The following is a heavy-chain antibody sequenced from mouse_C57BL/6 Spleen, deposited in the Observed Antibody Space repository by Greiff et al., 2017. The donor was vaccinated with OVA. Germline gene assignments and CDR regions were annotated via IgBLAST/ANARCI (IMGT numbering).Heavy chain of an antibody. CDR1: GYTFTSYW. CDR2: IDPSDSYT. D-gene: IGHD4-1*01. Sequence: VQLQQPGAELVKPGASVKLSCKASGYTFTSYWMQWVKQRPGQGLEWIGEIDPSDSYTNYNQKFKGKATLTVDTSSSTAYMQLSSLTSEYSAVYYCARWGGTDYWGQGTTLTVSS. J-gene: IGHJ2*01. V-gene: IGHV1-50*01. CDR3: ARWGGTDY.